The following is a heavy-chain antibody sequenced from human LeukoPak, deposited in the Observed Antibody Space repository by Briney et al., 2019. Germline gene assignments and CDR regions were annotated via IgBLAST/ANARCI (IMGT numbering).Heavy chain of an antibody. CDR3: AKDRNTMIVVVIRIGAFDI. D-gene: IGHD3-22*01. CDR2: ISSSGSTI. J-gene: IGHJ3*02. V-gene: IGHV3-48*03. Sequence: PGGSLRLSCAASGFTFSSYEMNWVRQAPGKGLEWVSYISSSGSTIYYADSVKGRFTISRDNAKNTLYLQMNSLRAEDTAVYYCAKDRNTMIVVVIRIGAFDIWGQGTMVTVSS. CDR1: GFTFSSYE.